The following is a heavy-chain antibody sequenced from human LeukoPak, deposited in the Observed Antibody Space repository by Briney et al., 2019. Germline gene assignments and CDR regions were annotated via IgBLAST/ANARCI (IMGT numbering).Heavy chain of an antibody. D-gene: IGHD1-26*01. V-gene: IGHV3-49*04. CDR1: GFIFGDYP. Sequence: GGSLRLSCTASGFIFGDYPMNWVRQAPGKGLEWVALIRGKASDGTTEYAASVRGRFTISRDDSKNIAYLQTNSLKAEDTAVYYCTREDRWGHFDYWGQGALVTVSS. CDR2: IRGKASDGTT. J-gene: IGHJ4*02. CDR3: TREDRWGHFDY.